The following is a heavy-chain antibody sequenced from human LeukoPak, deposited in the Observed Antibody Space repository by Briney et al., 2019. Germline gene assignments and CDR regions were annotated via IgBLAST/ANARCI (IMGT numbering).Heavy chain of an antibody. CDR3: VTDYYGSGKY. J-gene: IGHJ4*02. CDR2: TNTDGTIT. Sequence: GGSLRLSCAASGFTLSASWMFWVRQAPGKGLVWVSRTNTDGTITTYADSVKGRFTISRDNAENTLYLQMNSLGAEDTAVYYCVTDYYGSGKYWGQGTLVTVSS. CDR1: GFTLSASW. V-gene: IGHV3-74*01. D-gene: IGHD3-10*01.